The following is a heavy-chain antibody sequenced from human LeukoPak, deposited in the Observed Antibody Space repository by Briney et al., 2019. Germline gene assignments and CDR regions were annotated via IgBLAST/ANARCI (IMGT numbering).Heavy chain of an antibody. V-gene: IGHV4-34*01. D-gene: IGHD3-10*01. CDR3: AAAMVRGVIIT. CDR1: GGSFSGYY. CDR2: INHSGST. J-gene: IGHJ4*02. Sequence: PSETLSLTCAVYGGSFSGYYWSWIRQPPGRGLEWIGEINHSGSTNYNPSLKSRVTISVDTSKNQFSLKLSSVTAADTAVYYCAAAMVRGVIITWGQGTLVTVSS.